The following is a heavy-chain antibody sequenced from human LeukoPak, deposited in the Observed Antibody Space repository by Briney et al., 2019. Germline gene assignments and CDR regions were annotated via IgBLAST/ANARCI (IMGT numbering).Heavy chain of an antibody. CDR1: GGSISSGGYY. J-gene: IGHJ3*02. V-gene: IGHV4-31*03. D-gene: IGHD2-21*02. CDR3: ARERLISYCGGDCFTDAFDI. Sequence: SETLSLTCTVSGGSISSGGYYWSWIRQHPGKGLEWFGYIYYSGSTYYNPSLKSRVTISVDTSKNQFSLKLSSVTAADTAVYYCARERLISYCGGDCFTDAFDIWGQGTMVTVSS. CDR2: IYYSGST.